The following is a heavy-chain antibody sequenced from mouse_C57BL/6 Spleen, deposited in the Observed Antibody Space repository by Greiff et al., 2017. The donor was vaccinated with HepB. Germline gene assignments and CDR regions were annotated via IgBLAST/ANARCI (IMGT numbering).Heavy chain of an antibody. J-gene: IGHJ3*01. CDR3: ARGGTAQVPFAY. CDR2: ISYDGSN. D-gene: IGHD3-2*02. Sequence: EVQLVESGPGLVKPSQSLSLTCSVTGYSITSGYYWNWIRQFPGNKLEWMGYISYDGSNNYNPSLKNRISITRDTSKNQFFLKLNSVTTEDTATYYCARGGTAQVPFAYWGQGTLVTVSA. V-gene: IGHV3-6*01. CDR1: GYSITSGYY.